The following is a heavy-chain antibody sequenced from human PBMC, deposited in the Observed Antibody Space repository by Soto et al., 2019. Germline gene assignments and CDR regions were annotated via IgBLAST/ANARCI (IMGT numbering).Heavy chain of an antibody. Sequence: PSETLSLTCAVSGVSITSSALWTWVRQPPGKGLEWIGEIYDGGSTNYNPSLKSRVTISVDKSKNHFSLKVNSVTAADTAMYYCASASNPTYWGQGTLVTVSS. CDR2: IYDGGST. CDR3: ASASNPTY. CDR1: GVSITSSAL. D-gene: IGHD2-2*01. J-gene: IGHJ4*02. V-gene: IGHV4-4*02.